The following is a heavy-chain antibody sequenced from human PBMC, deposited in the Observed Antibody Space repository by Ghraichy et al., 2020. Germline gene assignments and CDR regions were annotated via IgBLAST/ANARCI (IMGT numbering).Heavy chain of an antibody. D-gene: IGHD6-19*01. CDR3: AGEVYTGGGNY. V-gene: IGHV4-39*02. CDR2: LYYSGST. J-gene: IGHJ4*02. Sequence: SETLSLTCTVSDGSISSSSYYWGWIRQPPGEGLEWIGYLYYSGSTFYNPSLKSRVTISVDTSKNQFSLRLSSVTAADTAVYYCAGEVYTGGGNYWGQGTLVTVSS. CDR1: DGSISSSSYY.